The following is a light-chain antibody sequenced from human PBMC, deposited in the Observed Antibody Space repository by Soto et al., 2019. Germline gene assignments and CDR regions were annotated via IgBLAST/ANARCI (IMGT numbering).Light chain of an antibody. Sequence: QSVLTQPPSVSGAPGQRVTISCPGRSSKIGAGYDVHWYQQLPGTAPKLLIYGNSNRPSGVPDRFSGSKSGTSASLAITGLQAEDEADYYCQSYDSSLSGSVFGGGTKVTVL. V-gene: IGLV1-40*01. CDR1: SSKIGAGYD. CDR3: QSYDSSLSGSV. CDR2: GNS. J-gene: IGLJ2*01.